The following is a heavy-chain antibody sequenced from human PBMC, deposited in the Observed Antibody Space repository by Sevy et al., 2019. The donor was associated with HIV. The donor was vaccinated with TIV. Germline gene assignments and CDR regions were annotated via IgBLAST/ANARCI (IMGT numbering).Heavy chain of an antibody. Sequence: GGSLRLSCAASGFTFSSYAMHWVRQAPGKGLEWVAVISYDGSNKYYADSVKGRFTISRDNSKNTLYLQMNSLRAEDTAVYYCARARGYYELLPFDPWGQGTLVTVSS. CDR2: ISYDGSNK. CDR1: GFTFSSYA. CDR3: ARARGYYELLPFDP. J-gene: IGHJ5*02. V-gene: IGHV3-30-3*01. D-gene: IGHD3-22*01.